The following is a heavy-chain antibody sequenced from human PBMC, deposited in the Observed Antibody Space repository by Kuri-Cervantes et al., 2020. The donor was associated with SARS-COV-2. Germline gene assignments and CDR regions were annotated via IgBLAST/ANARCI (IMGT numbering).Heavy chain of an antibody. CDR2: IYHSGST. V-gene: IGHV4-38-2*01. CDR1: GYSISSGYY. Sequence: SQTLSLTCAVSGYSISSGYYWGWIRQPPGKGLEWIGSIYHSGSTYYNPSLKSRVTILLDTSKNQFSLTVRSVTAADTGVYYCARGNFWTGYFYYFDYWGQGTLVTCYS. D-gene: IGHD3/OR15-3a*01. J-gene: IGHJ4*02. CDR3: ARGNFWTGYFYYFDY.